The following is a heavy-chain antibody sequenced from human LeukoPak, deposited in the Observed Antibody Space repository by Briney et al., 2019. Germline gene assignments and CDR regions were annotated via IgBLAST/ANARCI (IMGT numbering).Heavy chain of an antibody. CDR1: GGSISSSSYY. D-gene: IGHD4-11*01. Sequence: SETLSLTCTVSGGSISSSSYYWGWIRQPPGKGLEWIGSIYYSGSTYYNPSLKSRVTISVDTSKNQFSLKLSSVTVADTAVYYCARLRYSKGIWGQGTLVTVSS. CDR2: IYYSGST. J-gene: IGHJ4*02. V-gene: IGHV4-39*01. CDR3: ARLRYSKGI.